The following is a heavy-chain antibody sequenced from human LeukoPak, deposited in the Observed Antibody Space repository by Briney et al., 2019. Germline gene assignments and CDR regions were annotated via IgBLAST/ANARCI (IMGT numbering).Heavy chain of an antibody. Sequence: GGSLRLSCAASGFTFSSYAMSWVRQAPGKGLEWVSAISGSGGSTYYADSVKGRFTISRDNSKNTLYLQMNSLRAKDTAVYYCAKFRAQWAAAAPFFFWGQGTLVTVSS. CDR2: ISGSGGST. V-gene: IGHV3-23*01. J-gene: IGHJ4*02. CDR1: GFTFSSYA. D-gene: IGHD6-25*01. CDR3: AKFRAQWAAAAPFFF.